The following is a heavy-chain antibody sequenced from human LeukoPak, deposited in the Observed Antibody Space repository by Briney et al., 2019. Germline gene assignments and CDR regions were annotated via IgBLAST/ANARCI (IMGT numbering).Heavy chain of an antibody. V-gene: IGHV4-39*01. D-gene: IGHD2/OR15-2a*01. Sequence: SQTLSLTCSLSGGSISSSSYYWGWIRQPPGKGLEWIVSIYYSGSTYYNPSLKSRVTISVDTSKNQFSLKLSSVTAADTAVYYCARLPIFYQLETLRNWFDPWGQGTLVTVSS. J-gene: IGHJ5*02. CDR1: GGSISSSSYY. CDR2: IYYSGST. CDR3: ARLPIFYQLETLRNWFDP.